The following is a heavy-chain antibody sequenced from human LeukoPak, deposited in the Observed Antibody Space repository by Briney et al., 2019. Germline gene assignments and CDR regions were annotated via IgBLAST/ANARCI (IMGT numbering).Heavy chain of an antibody. V-gene: IGHV3-74*01. D-gene: IGHD6-19*01. CDR3: ARVSGLVGFDY. J-gene: IGHJ4*02. CDR1: GFTFSSYA. Sequence: PGGSLRLSCAASGFTFSSYAMSWVRQAPGKGLVWVSRINSDGSSTSYADSVKGRFTISRDNAKNTLYLQMNSLRAEDTAVYYCARVSGLVGFDYWGQGTLVTVSS. CDR2: INSDGSST.